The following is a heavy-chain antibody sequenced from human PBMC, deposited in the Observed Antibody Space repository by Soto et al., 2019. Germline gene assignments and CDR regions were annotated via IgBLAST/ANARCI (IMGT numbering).Heavy chain of an antibody. CDR3: ARACGSWVGGSDRDFDY. D-gene: IGHD2-15*01. Sequence: QVQLVESGGGVVQPGRSLRLSCAASGFTFSSYGMHWVRQAPGKGLEWVAVIWYDGSNKYYADSVKGRFTISRDNSKNTLYLQMNSMRAEDTAGYYCARACGSWVGGSDRDFDYCCQGTLVTVSS. CDR1: GFTFSSYG. V-gene: IGHV3-33*01. J-gene: IGHJ4*02. CDR2: IWYDGSNK.